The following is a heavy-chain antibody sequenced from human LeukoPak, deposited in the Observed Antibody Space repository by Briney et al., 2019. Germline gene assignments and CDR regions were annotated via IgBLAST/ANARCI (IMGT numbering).Heavy chain of an antibody. CDR3: AAAERLDFPFDY. CDR1: GFTFSSYA. V-gene: IGHV3-23*01. D-gene: IGHD6-25*01. Sequence: PGGSLRLSCAASGFTFSSYAMSWVRQAPGKGLEWVSAISGSGGSTYYAASVKGRFTISRDNSKNTLYLQMNSLRAEDTAVYYCAAAERLDFPFDYWGQGTLVTVSS. CDR2: ISGSGGST. J-gene: IGHJ4*02.